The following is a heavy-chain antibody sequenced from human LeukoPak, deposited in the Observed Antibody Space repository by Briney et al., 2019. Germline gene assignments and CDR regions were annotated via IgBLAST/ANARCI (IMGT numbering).Heavy chain of an antibody. V-gene: IGHV1-2*02. CDR2: IKPNSGGT. J-gene: IGHJ6*03. Sequence: ASVKVSCKASGYSFADYYMHWVRQAPGQGLEWMGWIKPNSGGTRSAQKFQGRVTMTRDTSISTAYMELSSLRYDDTAVYYCAREIKAGYYYYYYMDVWGKGTTVTISS. CDR3: AREIKAGYYYYYYMDV. D-gene: IGHD6-13*01. CDR1: GYSFADYY.